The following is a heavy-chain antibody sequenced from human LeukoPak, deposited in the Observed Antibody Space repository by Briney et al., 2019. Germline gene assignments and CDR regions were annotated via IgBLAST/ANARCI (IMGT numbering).Heavy chain of an antibody. CDR2: IYSGGTT. Sequence: GGSLRLSCAASGFTFSSYTMNWVRQAPGKGLEWVSVIYSGGTTYYADSVKGRFTISRDNSKNTLYLQMNSLRAEDTAVYYCAKDRRELLESAFDIWGQGTMVTVSS. V-gene: IGHV3-53*01. J-gene: IGHJ3*02. CDR3: AKDRRELLESAFDI. D-gene: IGHD1-26*01. CDR1: GFTFSSYT.